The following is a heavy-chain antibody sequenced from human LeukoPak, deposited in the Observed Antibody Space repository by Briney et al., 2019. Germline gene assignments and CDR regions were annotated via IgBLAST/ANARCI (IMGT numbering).Heavy chain of an antibody. D-gene: IGHD3-10*01. CDR2: MNPNSGNT. Sequence: ASVKVSCNASGYTFTGYYMHWVRQPPGQGREWMGWMNPNSGNTGYAQKFQGRVTITRNTSISTAYMELSSLRSEDTAVYYCARGMTADYYGSGSYDYWGQGTLVTVSS. CDR3: ARGMTADYYGSGSYDY. V-gene: IGHV1-8*03. J-gene: IGHJ4*02. CDR1: GYTFTGYY.